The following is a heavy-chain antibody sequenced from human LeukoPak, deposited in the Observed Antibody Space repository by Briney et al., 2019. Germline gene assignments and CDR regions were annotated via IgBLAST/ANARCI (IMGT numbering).Heavy chain of an antibody. J-gene: IGHJ4*02. D-gene: IGHD2-2*01. CDR3: ARVGGYCSSTSCSSDY. CDR2: ISSSSSYI. CDR1: GFTFSSYR. V-gene: IGHV3-21*01. Sequence: PGGSLRLSCAASGFTFSSYRMNWVRQAPGKGLEWVSSISSSSSYIYYEDSVKGRFTISRDNAKNSLYLQMNSLRAEDTAVYYWARVGGYCSSTSCSSDYWGQGTLVTVSS.